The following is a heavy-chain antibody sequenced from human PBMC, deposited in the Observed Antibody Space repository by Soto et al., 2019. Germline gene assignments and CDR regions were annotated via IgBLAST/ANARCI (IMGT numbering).Heavy chain of an antibody. D-gene: IGHD3-22*01. J-gene: IGHJ3*02. V-gene: IGHV1-69*01. CDR1: GGTFSSYA. CDR3: ARAGYYDSSGYTHADAFDI. Sequence: QVQLVQSGAEVKKPGSSVKVSCTASGGTFSSYAISWVRQAPGQGLEWMGGIIPIFGTSNYAQKFQGRVTITADESTSTDYMDLSSLGSEDTAVYYCARAGYYDSSGYTHADAFDIWGQGTMVTVSS. CDR2: IIPIFGTS.